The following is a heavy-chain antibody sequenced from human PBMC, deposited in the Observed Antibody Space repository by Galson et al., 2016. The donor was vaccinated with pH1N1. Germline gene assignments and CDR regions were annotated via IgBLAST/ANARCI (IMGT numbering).Heavy chain of an antibody. CDR3: ARMTHITGPETEYYFDY. Sequence: SETLSLTCGVSGYSIRNGYYWGWIRQPPGKGLEWIGSIYQSGSTYYNPSLKSRVTISVDRSKNQFSLNLRSVTAADTAVYYCARMTHITGPETEYYFDYWGQGMLVTVSS. CDR2: IYQSGST. V-gene: IGHV4-38-2*01. J-gene: IGHJ4*02. CDR1: GYSIRNGYY. D-gene: IGHD1-14*01.